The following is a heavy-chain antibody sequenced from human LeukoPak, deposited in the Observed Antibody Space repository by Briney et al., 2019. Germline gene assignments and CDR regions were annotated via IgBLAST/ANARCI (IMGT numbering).Heavy chain of an antibody. CDR1: GFTFSTYN. J-gene: IGHJ4*02. V-gene: IGHV3-48*04. CDR2: ISSDGSNI. CDR3: ARRIAALSRAPDY. D-gene: IGHD6-6*01. Sequence: GGSLRLSCVASGFTFSTYNMNWVRQAPGKGLEWVSYISSDGSNIIYADSVKGRFTISRDNFRNSLFLQMNSLRAEDTAVYYCARRIAALSRAPDYWGQGTLVTVSS.